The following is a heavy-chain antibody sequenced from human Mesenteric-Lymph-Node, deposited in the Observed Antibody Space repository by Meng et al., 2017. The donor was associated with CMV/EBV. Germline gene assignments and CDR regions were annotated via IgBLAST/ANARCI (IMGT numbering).Heavy chain of an antibody. V-gene: IGHV4-34*01. CDR3: ATDPIYQLPDY. Sequence: SETLSLTCAVYDGSFTNYYCSWIRQPPGKGMEWIGEINDIVSANYNPSIKSRVTISVDTSKSQISLKLTSVTAADTAVYYCATDPIYQLPDYWDQGTLVTVSS. D-gene: IGHD2-2*01. J-gene: IGHJ4*02. CDR1: DGSFTNYY. CDR2: INDIVSA.